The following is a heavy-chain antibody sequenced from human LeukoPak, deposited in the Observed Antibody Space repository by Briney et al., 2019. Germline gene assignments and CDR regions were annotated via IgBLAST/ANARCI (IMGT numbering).Heavy chain of an antibody. D-gene: IGHD5-18*01. CDR1: GFTFSSYW. V-gene: IGHV3-7*01. CDR3: ARDLGYGFDY. CDR2: IKKDVSEK. J-gene: IGHJ4*02. Sequence: PGGSLRLSWAASGFTFSSYWMSWVRQAPGKGLEWVANIKKDVSEKYYVDCVKGRFTISRDNAKNSLYLQMNSLRAEDQAVYFCARDLGYGFDYCGQGTLLTVSS.